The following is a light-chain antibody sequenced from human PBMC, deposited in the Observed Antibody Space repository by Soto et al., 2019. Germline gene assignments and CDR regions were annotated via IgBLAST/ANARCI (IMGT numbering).Light chain of an antibody. CDR3: SSYTTSTSRI. V-gene: IGLV2-14*01. J-gene: IGLJ2*01. CDR1: SSDIGAYKY. Sequence: QSALTQPASVSGSPGQSITISCTGTSSDIGAYKYVSWYQQHPGKAPKVLIYDVSDRPSGVSNRFSGSKSGNTASLTISGLRPEDEADYYCSSYTTSTSRIFGGGTKLTVL. CDR2: DVS.